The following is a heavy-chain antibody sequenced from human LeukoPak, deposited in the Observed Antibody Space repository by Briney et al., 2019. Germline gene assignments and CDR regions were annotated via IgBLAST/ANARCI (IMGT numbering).Heavy chain of an antibody. CDR2: IKQDGSEK. CDR3: ARMYYYDSSDY. CDR1: GFTFSSYW. V-gene: IGHV3-7*01. Sequence: GGSLRLSCAASGFTFSSYWMSWVRQAPGKRLERVANIKQDGSEKYYVDSVKGRFTISGDNAKNSLYLQMNSLRAEDTAVYYCARMYYYDSSDYWGQGTLVTVSS. J-gene: IGHJ4*02. D-gene: IGHD3-22*01.